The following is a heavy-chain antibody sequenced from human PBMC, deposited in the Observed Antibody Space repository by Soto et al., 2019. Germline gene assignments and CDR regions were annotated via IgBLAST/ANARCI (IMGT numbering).Heavy chain of an antibody. CDR2: INHSGST. CDR3: ARGSKRYNWNGPKHSGMDV. D-gene: IGHD1-1*01. Sequence: QVQLQQWGAGLLKPSETLSLTCAVYGGSFSGYYWSWIRQPPGKGLEWIGEINHSGSTNYNPSLKSRVTISVDTSKNQFSLKLSSVTAADTAVYYCARGSKRYNWNGPKHSGMDVWGQGTTVTVSS. V-gene: IGHV4-34*01. CDR1: GGSFSGYY. J-gene: IGHJ6*02.